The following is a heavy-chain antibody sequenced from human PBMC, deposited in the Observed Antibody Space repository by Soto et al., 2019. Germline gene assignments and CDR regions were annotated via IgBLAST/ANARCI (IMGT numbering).Heavy chain of an antibody. D-gene: IGHD6-13*01. CDR2: SYYSGYT. V-gene: IGHV4-30-4*01. Sequence: QVQLQESGPGLVKPSQTLSLTCTVSGGSISRGDYYWSWIRQPPGKGLEWIGYSYYSGYTNYNPSLKGRFTISVDTSKNQVSLKLSSVTAADTAVYYCASLYGSRLDAFDIWGQGTMVTVSS. J-gene: IGHJ3*02. CDR3: ASLYGSRLDAFDI. CDR1: GGSISRGDYY.